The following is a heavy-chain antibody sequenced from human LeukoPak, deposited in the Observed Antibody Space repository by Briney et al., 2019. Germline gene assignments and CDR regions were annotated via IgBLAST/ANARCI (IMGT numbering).Heavy chain of an antibody. D-gene: IGHD3-16*01. V-gene: IGHV3-49*04. CDR1: GFTFGDFP. Sequence: GGSLRLSCAGSGFTFGDFPMTWVRQAPGKGLEWVGYIRAKAYGGTTEYAASVKGRFTISRDDSKGIAFLQMNSLQTLDTAIYYCTRGSGRFGYWGQGVLVTVSS. J-gene: IGHJ4*02. CDR3: TRGSGRFGY. CDR2: IRAKAYGGTT.